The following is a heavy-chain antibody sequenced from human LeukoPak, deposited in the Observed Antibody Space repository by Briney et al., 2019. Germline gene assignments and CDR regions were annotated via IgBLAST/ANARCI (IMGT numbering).Heavy chain of an antibody. CDR3: ASTNYYDSSASVAY. CDR1: GGSISSYY. D-gene: IGHD3-22*01. J-gene: IGHJ4*02. V-gene: IGHV4-4*07. Sequence: SETLSLTCTVSGGSISSYYWSWIRQPAGKGLEWIGRIYTSGSTNYNPSLKSRVTMSVDTSKNQFSLKLSSVTAADTAVYYCASTNYYDSSASVAYWGQGTLVTVSS. CDR2: IYTSGST.